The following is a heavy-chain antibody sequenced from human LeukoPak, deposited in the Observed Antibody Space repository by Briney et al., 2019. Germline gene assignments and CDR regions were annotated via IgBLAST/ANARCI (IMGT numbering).Heavy chain of an antibody. CDR3: ARVTVTTPEYYFDY. Sequence: PSETLSLTCTVSGGSISSYYWSWIRQPPGKGPEWIGYISKSGSTNYNPFLKSRVTISLDTSKNQFSLKLSSVTAADTAMYYCARVTVTTPEYYFDYWGQGTLVTVSS. V-gene: IGHV4-59*01. J-gene: IGHJ4*02. D-gene: IGHD4-17*01. CDR2: ISKSGST. CDR1: GGSISSYY.